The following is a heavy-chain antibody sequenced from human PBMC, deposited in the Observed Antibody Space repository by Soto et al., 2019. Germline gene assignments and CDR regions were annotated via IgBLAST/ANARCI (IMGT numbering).Heavy chain of an antibody. D-gene: IGHD1-1*01. V-gene: IGHV3-11*01. J-gene: IGHJ4*02. CDR2: ISDNGRRT. Sequence: GGSLRLSCXASGFSFTQSYMIWVRQAPGKGLEWVAYISDNGRRTFYADSVKGRFTISRDNAKNSMFLQMDSLRAEDTAVYYCARENLGPNYYLDYWGQGTLVTVS. CDR1: GFSFTQSY. CDR3: ARENLGPNYYLDY.